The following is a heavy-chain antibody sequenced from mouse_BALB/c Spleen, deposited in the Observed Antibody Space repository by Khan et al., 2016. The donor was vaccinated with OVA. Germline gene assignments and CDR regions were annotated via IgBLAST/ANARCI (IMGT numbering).Heavy chain of an antibody. V-gene: IGHV1-9*01. J-gene: IGHJ4*01. CDR3: ARGGYNPAMDY. CDR1: GFTFSTYW. CDR2: ILPGSGSS. D-gene: IGHD1-3*01. Sequence: VQLQQSGAELMKPGALVKISCKATGFTFSTYWIEWVKQRPGHGLEWIGEILPGSGSSNYNEKFKGKATFTADTSSNTAYMQLSSLTSEDSAVYYCARGGYNPAMDYWGQGTSVTVSS.